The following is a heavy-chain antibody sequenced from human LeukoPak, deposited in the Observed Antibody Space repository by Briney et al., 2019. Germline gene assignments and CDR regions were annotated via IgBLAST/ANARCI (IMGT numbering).Heavy chain of an antibody. Sequence: ASVKVPCKASGYTFTGYYMHWVRQAPGQGLEWMGRINPNSGGTNYAQKFQGRVTMTRDTSISTAYMELSRLRSDDTAVYYCARPRTHNKQWLVNPLGYWGQGTLVTVSS. V-gene: IGHV1-2*06. CDR1: GYTFTGYY. CDR3: ARPRTHNKQWLVNPLGY. D-gene: IGHD6-19*01. J-gene: IGHJ4*02. CDR2: INPNSGGT.